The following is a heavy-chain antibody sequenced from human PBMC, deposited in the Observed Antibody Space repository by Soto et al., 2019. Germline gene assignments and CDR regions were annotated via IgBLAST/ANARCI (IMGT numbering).Heavy chain of an antibody. CDR3: ARSSRDGYNFYYYYYGMDV. CDR1: GFSLSNARMG. V-gene: IGHV2-26*01. CDR2: IFSNDEK. D-gene: IGHD5-12*01. J-gene: IGHJ6*02. Sequence: QVTLKESGPVLVKPTETLTLTCTVSGFSLSNARMGVSWIRQPPWKALEWLAHIFSNDEKSYSTSLKSRLTISKDNSKNQVVITMTNMDPVDTATYYCARSSRDGYNFYYYYYGMDVWGQWTTVTDSS.